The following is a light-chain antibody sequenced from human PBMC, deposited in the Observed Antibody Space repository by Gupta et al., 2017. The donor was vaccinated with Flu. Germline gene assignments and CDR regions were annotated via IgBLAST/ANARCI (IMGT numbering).Light chain of an antibody. CDR1: QSVSSY. CDR3: QQRGNWPWT. J-gene: IGKJ1*01. Sequence: PSTLSFSPGERATLSCRASQSVSSYLAWYQHKPGQAPRLLIYDTSNRATGIPARFSGSGSGTDFTLTITSLEPEDFAVYYCQQRGNWPWTFGQGTKVEIK. V-gene: IGKV3-11*01. CDR2: DTS.